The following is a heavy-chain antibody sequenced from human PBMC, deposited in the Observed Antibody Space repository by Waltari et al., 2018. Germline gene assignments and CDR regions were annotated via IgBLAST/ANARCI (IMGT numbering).Heavy chain of an antibody. CDR3: ARDRGRGLYLDS. V-gene: IGHV4-4*02. CDR2: IHGTGKT. J-gene: IGHJ4*02. Sequence: QLQLQQSGPGLVKPSESLFLSCAVSGDSVSNNYWWRWVRQPPGKGLEWIGQIHGTGKTNYNPSLESRVPVSMDTSNNQFSLRVTSPTAADTAVYFCARDRGRGLYLDSWGQGTLV. D-gene: IGHD1-26*01. CDR1: GDSVSNNYW.